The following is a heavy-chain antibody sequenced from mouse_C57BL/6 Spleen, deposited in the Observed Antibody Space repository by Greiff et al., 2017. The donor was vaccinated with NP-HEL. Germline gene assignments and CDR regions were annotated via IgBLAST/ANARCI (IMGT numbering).Heavy chain of an antibody. Sequence: EVKLMESGGGLVKPGGSLKLSCAASGFTFSSYAMSWVRQTPEKRLEWVATISDGGSYTYYPDNVKGRFTISRDNAKNNLYLQMSHLKSEDTAMYYCARRDYSSFDYWGQGTTLTVSS. J-gene: IGHJ2*01. CDR3: ARRDYSSFDY. V-gene: IGHV5-4*03. CDR1: GFTFSSYA. CDR2: ISDGGSYT. D-gene: IGHD2-4*01.